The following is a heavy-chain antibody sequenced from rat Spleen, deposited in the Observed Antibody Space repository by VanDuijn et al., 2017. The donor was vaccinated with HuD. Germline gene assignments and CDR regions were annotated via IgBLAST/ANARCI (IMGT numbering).Heavy chain of an antibody. CDR1: GFTFNKYW. V-gene: IGHV5-31*01. Sequence: EVQLVESGGGLVQPGRSLKLSCVASGFTFNKYWMTWIRQAPGKGLEWVASITNTDGSTYYPDSVKGRFTISTDNAKSTLYLQMNSLRSEDTATYYCTRDRLDNNYGYFDYWGQGVMVTVSS. J-gene: IGHJ2*01. CDR2: ITNTDGST. D-gene: IGHD1-10*01. CDR3: TRDRLDNNYGYFDY.